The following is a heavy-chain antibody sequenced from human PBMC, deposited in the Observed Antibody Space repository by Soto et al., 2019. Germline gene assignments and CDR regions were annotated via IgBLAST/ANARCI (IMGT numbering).Heavy chain of an antibody. D-gene: IGHD3-10*01. CDR2: IYYSGST. J-gene: IGHJ4*02. V-gene: IGHV4-39*01. CDR1: GGSISSSSYY. Sequence: SETLSLTCTVSGGSISSSSYYWGWIRQPPGKGLEWIGSIYYSGSTYYNPSLKSRVTISVDTSKNQFSLKLSSATAADTAVYYCARHGYYYGSGSYPFDYWGQGTLVTVSS. CDR3: ARHGYYYGSGSYPFDY.